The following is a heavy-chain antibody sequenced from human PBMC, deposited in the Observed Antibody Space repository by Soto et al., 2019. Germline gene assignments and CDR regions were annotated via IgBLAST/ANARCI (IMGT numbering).Heavy chain of an antibody. J-gene: IGHJ6*02. V-gene: IGHV4-61*01. CDR1: GASVSSPTHY. CDR3: ARTRDNNIKYYYDLDV. CDR2: VYYSGIT. Sequence: SETLSLTCTVSGASVSSPTHYWNWIRQSPGKGLEWIGFVYYSGITNYSHSLKSRVTISLDTSKDQFSLRLTSVTAADKAVYYCARTRDNNIKYYYDLDVWGQGNTVTVSS. D-gene: IGHD1-20*01.